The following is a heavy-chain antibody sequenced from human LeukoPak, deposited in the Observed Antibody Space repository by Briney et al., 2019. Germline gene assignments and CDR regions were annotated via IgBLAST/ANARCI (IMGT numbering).Heavy chain of an antibody. CDR1: GDSVSSNSAA. CDR2: TYYRSKWYN. CDR3: ARAPSALPVAGTHYWRDYYGMDV. V-gene: IGHV6-1*01. J-gene: IGHJ6*02. Sequence: SQTLSLTCAISGDSVSSNSAAWNWIRQSPSRGLEWLGRTYYRSKWYNDYAVSVKSRITINPGTSKNQFSLQLNSVTPEDTAVYYCARAPSALPVAGTHYWRDYYGMDVWGQGTTVTVSS. D-gene: IGHD6-19*01.